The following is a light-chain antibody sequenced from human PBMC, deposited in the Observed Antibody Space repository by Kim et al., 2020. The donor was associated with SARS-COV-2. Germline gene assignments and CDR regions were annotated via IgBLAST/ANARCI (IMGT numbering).Light chain of an antibody. Sequence: IVLTQSPGTLSLSAGERATLSCRASQSISSKYLAWYQQKPGQAPRLLIYGASSRASDIPDRFSGSGSGTHFTLTINRLEPEDFAVYYCQQYSTSPQWTFGQGTKVDIK. CDR2: GAS. V-gene: IGKV3-20*01. CDR3: QQYSTSPQWT. CDR1: QSISSKY. J-gene: IGKJ1*01.